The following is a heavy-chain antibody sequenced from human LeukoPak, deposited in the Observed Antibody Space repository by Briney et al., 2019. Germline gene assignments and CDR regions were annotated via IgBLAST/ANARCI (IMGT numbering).Heavy chain of an antibody. V-gene: IGHV3-23*01. CDR1: GFTFSSYA. CDR2: ISGSGGST. CDR3: ARAHTGGADY. Sequence: GGSLRLSCAASGFTFSSYAMSWVRQAPGKGLEWVSAISGSGGSTYYADSVKGRFTISRDNAKNSLYLQMNSLRAEDTAVYYCARAHTGGADYWGQGTLVTVSS. J-gene: IGHJ4*02. D-gene: IGHD2-8*02.